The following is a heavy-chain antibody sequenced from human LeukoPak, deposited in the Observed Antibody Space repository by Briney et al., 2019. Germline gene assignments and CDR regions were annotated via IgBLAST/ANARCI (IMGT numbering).Heavy chain of an antibody. CDR2: IHPGDSDT. J-gene: IGHJ6*03. CDR3: ARFTMVRGHYMDV. CDR1: GYSFTNHW. Sequence: GESLKISCKSSGYSFTNHWIGWVRQMPGKGLEWMGIIHPGDSDTRYSLSFQGQVTISVDKSINTAYLQWNSLKASDTAMYYCARFTMVRGHYMDVWGKGTTVTVSS. D-gene: IGHD3-10*01. V-gene: IGHV5-51*01.